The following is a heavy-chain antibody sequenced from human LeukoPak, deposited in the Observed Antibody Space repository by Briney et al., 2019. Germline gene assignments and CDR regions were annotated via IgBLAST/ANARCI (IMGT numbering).Heavy chain of an antibody. V-gene: IGHV1-69*13. CDR1: GGTFSSYA. CDR3: ARDGPASGSYLDY. CDR2: IIPIFGTA. Sequence: ASVKVSCKASGGTFSSYAISWVRQAPGQGLEWMGGIIPIFGTANYAQKFQGRVTITADEATSTAYMELSSLRSENTAVYYCARDGPASGSYLDYWGQGTLVTVSS. J-gene: IGHJ4*02. D-gene: IGHD1-26*01.